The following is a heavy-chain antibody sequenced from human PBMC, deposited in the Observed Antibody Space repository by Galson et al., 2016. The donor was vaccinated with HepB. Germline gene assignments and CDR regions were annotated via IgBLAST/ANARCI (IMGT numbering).Heavy chain of an antibody. CDR1: GFTVSSDY. D-gene: IGHD1-14*01. CDR3: ARDGNHGYDMVY. V-gene: IGHV3-74*01. Sequence: SLRLSCAASGFTVSSDYMNWVRQAPGKGLVWVSRINSDGSSTGFADSVKGRFTISRDNAKNSLYLQMNSLRDEDTAIYFCARDGNHGYDMVYWGQGTLVTVSS. CDR2: INSDGSST. J-gene: IGHJ4*02.